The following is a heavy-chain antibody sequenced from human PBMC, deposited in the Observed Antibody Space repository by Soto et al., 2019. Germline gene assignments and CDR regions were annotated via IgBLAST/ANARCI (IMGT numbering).Heavy chain of an antibody. CDR2: IYYSGST. J-gene: IGHJ5*02. D-gene: IGHD3-10*01. CDR1: GVSISSGGYY. V-gene: IGHV4-31*03. CDR3: ASLLWFGELAWFDP. Sequence: SETLSLTCPVSGVSISSGGYYWSWIRQHPGKGLEWIGYIYYSGSTYYNPSLKSRVTISVDTSKNQFSLKLSSVTAADTAVYYCASLLWFGELAWFDPWGQGTLVTVSS.